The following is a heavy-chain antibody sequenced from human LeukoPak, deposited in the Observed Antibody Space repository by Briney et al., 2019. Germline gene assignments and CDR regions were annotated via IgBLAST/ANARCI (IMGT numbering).Heavy chain of an antibody. D-gene: IGHD6-6*01. V-gene: IGHV3-74*01. CDR1: GFTFSNYW. CDR3: ARLAARQILGYDGMDV. J-gene: IGHJ6*02. CDR2: IRSDGGDT. Sequence: PGGSLRLSCEASGFTFSNYWMHWVRQVPGKGLVWVSRIRSDGGDTTYADFVQGRFTISRDNVKNMLYLQMNSLRAEDTAVYYCARLAARQILGYDGMDVWGQGTTVTVSS.